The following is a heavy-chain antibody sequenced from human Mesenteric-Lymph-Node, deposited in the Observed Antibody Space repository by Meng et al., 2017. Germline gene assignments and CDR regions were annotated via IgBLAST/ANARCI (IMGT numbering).Heavy chain of an antibody. D-gene: IGHD6-13*01. J-gene: IGHJ5*02. CDR1: GDTCTSYG. Sequence: QVQLGPSGAEVNKPGAAVKVCCSASGDTCTSYGIRWVRQATGQGLEWMGWISAYNGNTNYAQKLQGRVTMTTDTSTSTAYMELRSLRSDDTAVYYCARVFLAAAGQNWFDPWGQGTLVTVSS. CDR3: ARVFLAAAGQNWFDP. V-gene: IGHV1-18*01. CDR2: ISAYNGNT.